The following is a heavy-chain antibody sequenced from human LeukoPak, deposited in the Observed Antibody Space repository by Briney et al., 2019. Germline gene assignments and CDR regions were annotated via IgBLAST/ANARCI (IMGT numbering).Heavy chain of an antibody. J-gene: IGHJ4*02. CDR3: AKASGYSSGWQPYYYYFDY. Sequence: GGSLRLSCAAPGFTFSSYAMSWVRQAPGKGLEWVSAISGSGGSTYYADSVKGRFTISRDNSKNTLYLQMNSLRAEDTAVYYCAKASGYSSGWQPYYYYFDYWGQGTLVTVSS. CDR2: ISGSGGST. V-gene: IGHV3-23*01. CDR1: GFTFSSYA. D-gene: IGHD6-19*01.